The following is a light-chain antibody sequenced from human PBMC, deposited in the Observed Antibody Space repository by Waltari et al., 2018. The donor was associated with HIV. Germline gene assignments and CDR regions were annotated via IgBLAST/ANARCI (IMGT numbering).Light chain of an antibody. CDR1: SSDVGSYNY. CDR2: DVS. CDR3: CSYAGTYTFVV. V-gene: IGLV2-11*01. Sequence: QPALPQPPPLSGSPGQPVPIPCTGTSSDVGSYNYDPWYQHHPGKAPNLILYDVSERPSGVPDRFSGSKSGNTASLTISGLQAEDEADYYCCSYAGTYTFVVFGGGTKLTVL. J-gene: IGLJ2*01.